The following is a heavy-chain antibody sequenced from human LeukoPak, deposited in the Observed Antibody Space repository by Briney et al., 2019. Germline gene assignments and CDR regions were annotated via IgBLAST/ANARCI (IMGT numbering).Heavy chain of an antibody. J-gene: IGHJ1*01. CDR1: GYTFTSYG. Sequence: ASVKVPCKASGYTFTSYGISWVRQAPGQGLEWMGWISAYNGNTNYAQKLQGRVTMTTDTSTSTAYMELRSLRSDDTAVYYCAGSSIAAAVTEYFQHWGQGTLVTVSS. V-gene: IGHV1-18*01. CDR2: ISAYNGNT. D-gene: IGHD6-13*01. CDR3: AGSSIAAAVTEYFQH.